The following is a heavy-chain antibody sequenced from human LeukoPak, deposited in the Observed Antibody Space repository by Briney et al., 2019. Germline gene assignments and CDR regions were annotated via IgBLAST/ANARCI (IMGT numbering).Heavy chain of an antibody. CDR1: GGSISSYY. CDR3: ARAAWRGSNSRDAFDI. D-gene: IGHD4/OR15-4a*01. CDR2: IYYTGTT. Sequence: KPSETLSLTCTVSGGSISSYYWNWIRQPPGKGLEWIGYIYYTGTTYYNPSLKSRITISVDTSKNQFSLNLSSMTAADTAVYYCARAAWRGSNSRDAFDIWGQGTVVTVSS. V-gene: IGHV4-59*06. J-gene: IGHJ3*02.